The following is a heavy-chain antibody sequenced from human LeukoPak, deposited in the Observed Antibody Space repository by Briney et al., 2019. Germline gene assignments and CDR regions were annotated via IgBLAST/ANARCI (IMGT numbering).Heavy chain of an antibody. CDR1: GYTFTGYY. CDR2: INPNSGGT. V-gene: IGHV1-2*02. J-gene: IGHJ4*02. D-gene: IGHD3-3*01. Sequence: GASVKVSCKASGYTFTGYYMHWVRQAPGQGLEWMGWINPNSGGTNYAQKFQGRVTMTGDTSISTAYMELSRLRSDDTAVYYCARGGYYDFWSGYFTFDYWGQGTLVTVSS. CDR3: ARGGYYDFWSGYFTFDY.